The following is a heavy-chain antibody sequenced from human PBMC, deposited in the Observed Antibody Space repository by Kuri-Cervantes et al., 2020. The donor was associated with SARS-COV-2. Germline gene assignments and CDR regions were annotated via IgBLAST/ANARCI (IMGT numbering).Heavy chain of an antibody. J-gene: IGHJ4*02. CDR3: ARETYEPLGTIFGVPGVPYFDY. D-gene: IGHD3-3*01. CDR2: IYYSGST. V-gene: IGHV4-38-2*02. Sequence: SETLSLTCAVSGYSISSGYYWGWIRQPPGKGLEWIGSIYYSGSTYYNPSLKSRVTISVDTSKNQFSLKLSSVTAADTAVYYCARETYEPLGTIFGVPGVPYFDYWGQGTLVTVSS. CDR1: GYSISSGYY.